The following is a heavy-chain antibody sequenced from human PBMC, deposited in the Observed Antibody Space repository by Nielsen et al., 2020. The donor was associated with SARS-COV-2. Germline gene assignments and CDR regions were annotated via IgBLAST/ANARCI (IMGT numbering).Heavy chain of an antibody. V-gene: IGHV3-7*04. J-gene: IGHJ4*02. CDR3: EGGGY. CDR1: GFSFDEYA. Sequence: GESLKISCAASGFSFDEYAMHWVRQPPGKGLEWVANIKHDGSEKYYVGSVKGRFTISRDNAKNSLYLQMNSLRVEDTAVYYCEGGGYWGQGTLVTVSS. CDR2: IKHDGSEK.